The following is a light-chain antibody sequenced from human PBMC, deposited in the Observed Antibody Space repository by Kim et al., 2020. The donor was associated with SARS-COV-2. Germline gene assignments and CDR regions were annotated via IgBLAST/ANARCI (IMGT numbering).Light chain of an antibody. CDR1: SSDVGGYNY. J-gene: IGLJ2*01. CDR2: DVS. V-gene: IGLV2-14*01. Sequence: QSALTQPPSVSGSPGQSITISCTGTSSDVGGYNYVSWYQQHPGRAPKLLISDVSERPSGVSNRFSGSKSGNTASLTISGLQAEDEADYYCGSYTGTNTCVFGGGTKLTVL. CDR3: GSYTGTNTCV.